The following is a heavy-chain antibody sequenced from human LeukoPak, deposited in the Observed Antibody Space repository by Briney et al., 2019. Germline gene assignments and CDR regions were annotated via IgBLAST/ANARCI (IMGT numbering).Heavy chain of an antibody. CDR1: GFTFSTYW. Sequence: GGSLRLSCAASGFTFSTYWMTWVRQAPGKGLEWVANIKQDGSEKYFVDSVKGRFTISRDNANNSLYLQMNSLRAEDTAIYYCARGWVDFDYWGQGILVTVSS. J-gene: IGHJ4*02. D-gene: IGHD2-15*01. CDR2: IKQDGSEK. CDR3: ARGWVDFDY. V-gene: IGHV3-7*04.